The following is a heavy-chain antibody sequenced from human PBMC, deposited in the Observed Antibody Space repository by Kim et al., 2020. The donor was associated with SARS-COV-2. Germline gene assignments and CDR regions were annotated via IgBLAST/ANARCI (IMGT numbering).Heavy chain of an antibody. Sequence: GGSLRLSCAASGFTFSDYSLTWLRQAPGKGLEWVSYISSISSYTNYADSVKGRFSISRDNAKKSLYLQMNSLRAEDTAVYYCARGRGDEGLYWGMDVWG. V-gene: IGHV3-11*05. CDR3: ARGRGDEGLYWGMDV. CDR1: GFTFSDYS. J-gene: IGHJ6*01. CDR2: ISSISSYT. D-gene: IGHD3-16*01.